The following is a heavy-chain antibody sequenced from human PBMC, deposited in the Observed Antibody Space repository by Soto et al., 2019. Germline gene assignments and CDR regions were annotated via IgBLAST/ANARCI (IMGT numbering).Heavy chain of an antibody. V-gene: IGHV1-69*02. CDR3: ARYECYSTSCYVGGGWFDP. CDR2: IIPSLGIA. J-gene: IGHJ5*02. CDR1: GGTFSSYT. Sequence: QVQLVQSGAEVKKPGSSVKVSCKASGGTFSSYTISWVRQAPGQGLEWMARIIPSLGIANYAQKFQGRVTITADDSTSTAYMELSSLRSGDTAVYYCARYECYSTSCYVGGGWFDPWGQGTLVTVSS. D-gene: IGHD2-2*01.